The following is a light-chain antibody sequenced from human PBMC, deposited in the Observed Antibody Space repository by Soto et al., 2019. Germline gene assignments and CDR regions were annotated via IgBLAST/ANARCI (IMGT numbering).Light chain of an antibody. CDR1: QGVSSK. CDR2: RAS. J-gene: IGKJ1*01. CDR3: QQYNNWPPAT. Sequence: EMVMTQSQAPLSVPPGERATLSCRASQGVSSKLAGYQQKPGQAPRLLIYRASTRATDIPARFSGSGSGTEFTLTISSLQSEDFAVYYCQQYNNWPPATFGQGTRVEIK. V-gene: IGKV3-15*01.